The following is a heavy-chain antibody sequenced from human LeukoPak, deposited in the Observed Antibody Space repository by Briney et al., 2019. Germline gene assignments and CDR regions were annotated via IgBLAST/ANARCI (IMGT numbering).Heavy chain of an antibody. CDR1: GFTFSDYT. Sequence: GGPLRHSCAASGFTFSDYTMNWVRQAPGKGLEWVSSIRSSGLYTYYADSVKGRFTISRDNAKNSLYLQMNSLTAEDTAVYYCARARSIDYWGQGTLVTVSS. J-gene: IGHJ4*02. CDR2: IRSSGLYT. CDR3: ARARSIDY. D-gene: IGHD3-10*01. V-gene: IGHV3-21*01.